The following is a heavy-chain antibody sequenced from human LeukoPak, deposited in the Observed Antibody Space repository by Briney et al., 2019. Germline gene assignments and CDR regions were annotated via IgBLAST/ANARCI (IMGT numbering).Heavy chain of an antibody. D-gene: IGHD6-13*01. CDR1: GFTFSSYA. Sequence: GGSLRLSCSASGFTFSSYAMHWVRQAPGKGLEYVSAISSNGGSTYYADSVKGRFTISRDNSKNTLYLQMSSLRAEDTAVYYCVKRYMGSWPLYYFDYWGQGTLVTVSS. J-gene: IGHJ4*02. V-gene: IGHV3-64D*06. CDR2: ISSNGGST. CDR3: VKRYMGSWPLYYFDY.